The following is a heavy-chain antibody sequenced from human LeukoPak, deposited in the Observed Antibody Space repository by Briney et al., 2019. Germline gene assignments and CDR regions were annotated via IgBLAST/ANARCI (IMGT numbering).Heavy chain of an antibody. CDR1: GFTFSSYE. J-gene: IGHJ4*02. V-gene: IGHV3-48*03. CDR2: ISNSGRTI. CDR3: ARGTGVWN. Sequence: PGGSLRLSCAASGFTFSSYEMNWVRQAPGKGLEWVSYISNSGRTIYYVASVKDSFTISRDNAKNTLYLQMNSLRAEDTAVYYCARGTGVWNWGQGTLVTVSS. D-gene: IGHD3-10*01.